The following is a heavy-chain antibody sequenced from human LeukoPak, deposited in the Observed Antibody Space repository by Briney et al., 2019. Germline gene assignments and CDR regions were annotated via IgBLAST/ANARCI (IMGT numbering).Heavy chain of an antibody. D-gene: IGHD3-10*01. CDR1: GYTFNNYA. Sequence: ASVKVSCKASGYTFNNYAMNWVRQAPGQGLEWMGIINPSGGSTSYAQKFQGRVTMTRDTSTSTVYMELSSLRSEDTAVYYCARGELLGLFDYWGQGTLVTVSS. CDR3: ARGELLGLFDY. V-gene: IGHV1-46*02. J-gene: IGHJ4*02. CDR2: INPSGGST.